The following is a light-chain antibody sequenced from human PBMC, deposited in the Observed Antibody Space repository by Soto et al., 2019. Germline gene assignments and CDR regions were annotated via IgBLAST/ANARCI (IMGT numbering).Light chain of an antibody. V-gene: IGKV3-15*01. CDR2: GAS. J-gene: IGKJ1*01. Sequence: EIVMTQSPATLSVSPGERATLSCRASQSVSSNLAWYQQKPGQAPRLLIYGASTRATGIPARFSGSGSGTEITLTSSKLQSEGFAVYYGQQYNTWPPRTFGQGTKVEVK. CDR1: QSVSSN. CDR3: QQYNTWPPRT.